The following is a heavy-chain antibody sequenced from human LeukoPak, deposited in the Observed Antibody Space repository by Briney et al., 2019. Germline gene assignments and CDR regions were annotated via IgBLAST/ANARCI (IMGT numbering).Heavy chain of an antibody. CDR2: IYYSGST. D-gene: IGHD2-2*01. V-gene: IGHV4-59*08. Sequence: PSETLSLTCTVSGGSISSYYWSWIRQPPGKGLEWIGYIYYSGSTNYNPSLKSRVTISVDTSKNQFSLKLSSVTAADTAVYYCARGCSSTSCRLPLVRARRYNWFDPWGQGTLVTVSS. J-gene: IGHJ5*02. CDR3: ARGCSSTSCRLPLVRARRYNWFDP. CDR1: GGSISSYY.